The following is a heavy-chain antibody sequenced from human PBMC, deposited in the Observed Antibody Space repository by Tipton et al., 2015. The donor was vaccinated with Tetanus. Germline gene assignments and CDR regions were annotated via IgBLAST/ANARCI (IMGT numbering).Heavy chain of an antibody. CDR2: IIPSFGTP. CDR3: ARDHDLGAPLDY. J-gene: IGHJ4*02. V-gene: IGHV1-69*06. CDR1: GDTFSNYA. Sequence: QLVQSGPEVKKPGSSVKVSCKASGDTFSNYAISWVRQAPGQGLEWMGGIIPSFGTPYYAQNFQGRVSIAADTSSNTAYVNLYSLTSDDTTIYDRARDHDLGAPLDYWGQGTLVTVS. D-gene: IGHD1-26*01.